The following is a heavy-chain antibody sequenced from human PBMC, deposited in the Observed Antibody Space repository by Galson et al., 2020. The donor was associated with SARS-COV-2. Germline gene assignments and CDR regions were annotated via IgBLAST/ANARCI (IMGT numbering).Heavy chain of an antibody. CDR1: GGTITSHA. V-gene: IGHV1-69*13. CDR3: ARALRSFDGFAPSDYYYYYLDV. J-gene: IGHJ6*03. Sequence: SVKVSCKASGGTITSHALSWVRQAPGQGLEYMGGIIPIFGTANYAQKFQGRVTITADESTSTAYMELSGLRSDDTAVYYCARALRSFDGFAPSDYYYYYLDVWGKGTTVTVSS. D-gene: IGHD3-9*01. CDR2: IIPIFGTA.